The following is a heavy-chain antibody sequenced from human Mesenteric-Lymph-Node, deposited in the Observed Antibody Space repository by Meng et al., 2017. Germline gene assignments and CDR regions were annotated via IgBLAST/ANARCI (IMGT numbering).Heavy chain of an antibody. CDR1: GFTFSSYS. J-gene: IGHJ4*02. Sequence: GSLRLSCAASGFTFSSYSMNWVRQAPGKGMDWVSSISSSSSYIYYADSVKARFTISRDNAKNSLYLQMNSLRAEDTAVYYCARGRGYGSWIDYWGQGTLVTFYS. D-gene: IGHD6-13*01. CDR2: ISSSSSYI. V-gene: IGHV3-21*01. CDR3: ARGRGYGSWIDY.